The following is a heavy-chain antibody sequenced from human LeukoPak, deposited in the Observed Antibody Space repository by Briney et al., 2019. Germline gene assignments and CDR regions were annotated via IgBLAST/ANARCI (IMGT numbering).Heavy chain of an antibody. V-gene: IGHV6-1*01. J-gene: IGHJ4*02. CDR2: TYYRSKWYN. D-gene: IGHD3-22*01. CDR3: ARVGFYDSSGYLHYYFDY. CDR1: GDSVSSNSAA. Sequence: SQTLSLTCAISGDSVSSNSAAWNWIRQSPSRGLEWLGRTYYRSKWYNDYAVSVKSRITINPDTSKNQFSLQLNSVTPEDTAVYYCARVGFYDSSGYLHYYFDYWGQGTLVTVSS.